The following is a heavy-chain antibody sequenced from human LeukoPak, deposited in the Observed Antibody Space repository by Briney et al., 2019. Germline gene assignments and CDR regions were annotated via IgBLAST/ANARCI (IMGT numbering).Heavy chain of an antibody. Sequence: SETLSLTCTVSGGSISSYYWSWIRQPPGKGLEWIGYIHYSGSTNYNPSLKSRVTISVDTSKNQFSLKLSSVTAADTAVYYCARAHRHCSGGSCYSTFDYWGQGTLVTVSS. CDR3: ARAHRHCSGGSCYSTFDY. V-gene: IGHV4-59*01. CDR1: GGSISSYY. J-gene: IGHJ4*02. CDR2: IHYSGST. D-gene: IGHD2-15*01.